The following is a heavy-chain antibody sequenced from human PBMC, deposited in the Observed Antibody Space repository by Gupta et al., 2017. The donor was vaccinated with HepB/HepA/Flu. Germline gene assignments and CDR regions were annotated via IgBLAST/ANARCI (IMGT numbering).Heavy chain of an antibody. Sequence: QVQLVETWGGVVQPGRSLRLSRCAPGFPFCNHALHWVRQAPGKGLEWVSVISYDGSNKHYADSVKGRFTISRDSSKNTLFLQMNSLRGDDTAVYYCARPSTVTSWYYFDSWGQGSLVTVSS. CDR3: ARPSTVTSWYYFDS. CDR1: GFPFCNHA. J-gene: IGHJ4*02. V-gene: IGHV3-30-3*01. D-gene: IGHD4-17*01. CDR2: ISYDGSNK.